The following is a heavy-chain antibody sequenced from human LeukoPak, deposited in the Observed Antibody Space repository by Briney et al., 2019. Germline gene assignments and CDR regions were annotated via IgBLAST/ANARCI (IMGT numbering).Heavy chain of an antibody. J-gene: IGHJ4*02. V-gene: IGHV4-39*01. D-gene: IGHD6-13*01. CDR1: GVSISSSSSYY. Sequence: SETLSLTCTVSGVSISSSSSYYWAWIRQPPGKGLEWIGAMSNSGSTYYNPSLKSRVTISGDTSKNQFSLKLSSVTAADTAVFYCARRSQTSAGRGIDYRGQGTLVTVSS. CDR3: ARRSQTSAGRGIDY. CDR2: MSNSGST.